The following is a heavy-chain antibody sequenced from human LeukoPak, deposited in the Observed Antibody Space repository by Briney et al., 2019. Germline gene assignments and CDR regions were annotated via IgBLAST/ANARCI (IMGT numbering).Heavy chain of an antibody. Sequence: ASVKVSCKVSGYTLTELSMHWVRQAPGKGLEWMGGFDPEDGETIYAQKFQGRVTMTEDTSTDTAYMGLSSLRSEDTAVYYCAIAMIVVPNFVYWGQGTLVTVSS. J-gene: IGHJ4*02. CDR3: AIAMIVVPNFVY. V-gene: IGHV1-24*01. CDR2: FDPEDGET. CDR1: GYTLTELS. D-gene: IGHD3-22*01.